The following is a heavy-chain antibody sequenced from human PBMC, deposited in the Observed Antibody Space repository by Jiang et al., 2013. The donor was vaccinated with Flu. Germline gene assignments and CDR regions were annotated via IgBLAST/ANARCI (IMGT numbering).Heavy chain of an antibody. CDR1: GFTFSSYW. J-gene: IGHJ4*01. CDR3: ASGSAVGEPFRGY. D-gene: IGHD6-13*01. CDR2: INSDGSGT. V-gene: IGHV3-74*01. Sequence: VQLVESGGGLVQPGGSLRLSCAASGFTFSSYWMHWVRQAPGKGLEWVSRINSDGSGTSYADSVKGRFTISRDNARYILYLQMISLRAEDTALYYCASGSAVGEPFRGYWGHGTLVTVSS.